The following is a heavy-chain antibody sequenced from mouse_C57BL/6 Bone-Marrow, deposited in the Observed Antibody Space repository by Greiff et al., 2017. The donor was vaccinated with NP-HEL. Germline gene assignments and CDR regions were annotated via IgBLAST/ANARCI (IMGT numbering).Heavy chain of an antibody. Sequence: EVQLQQSGPELVKPGASVKIPCKASGYTFTDYNLDWVKQSHGKSLAWIGDINPNNGGTIYNQKFKGKATLTVDKSSSTAYMELRSLTSEDTAVYYCARPSTTVVERAWFAYWGQGTLVTVSA. D-gene: IGHD1-1*01. CDR1: GYTFTDYN. CDR3: ARPSTTVVERAWFAY. J-gene: IGHJ3*01. V-gene: IGHV1-18*01. CDR2: INPNNGGT.